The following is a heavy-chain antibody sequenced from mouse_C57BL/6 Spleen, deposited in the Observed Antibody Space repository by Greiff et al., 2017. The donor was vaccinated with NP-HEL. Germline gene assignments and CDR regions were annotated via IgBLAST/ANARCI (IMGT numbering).Heavy chain of an antibody. V-gene: IGHV10-1*01. CDR2: IRSKSNNYAT. CDR1: GFSFNTYA. Sequence: EVQLVESGGGLVQPKGSLKLSCAASGFSFNTYAMNWVRQAPGKGLEWVARIRSKSNNYATYYADSVKDRFTISRDDSESMLYLQMNNLKTEDTAMYYCVRLYYYGSSFWYFDVWGTGTTVTVSS. CDR3: VRLYYYGSSFWYFDV. D-gene: IGHD1-1*01. J-gene: IGHJ1*03.